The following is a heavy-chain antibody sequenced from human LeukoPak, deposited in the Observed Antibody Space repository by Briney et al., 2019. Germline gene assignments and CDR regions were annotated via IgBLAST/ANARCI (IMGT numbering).Heavy chain of an antibody. V-gene: IGHV3-48*02. J-gene: IGHJ4*02. Sequence: GGSLRLSCAASGFTFSTHNMNWVRQAPGKGLEWVSYISSSSSTIKYADSVKGRFAISRDNANNSLYLQMNSLRDEDTAVYYCARDTTAWVYWGQGTLVTVSS. CDR2: ISSSSSTI. CDR1: GFTFSTHN. CDR3: ARDTTAWVY. D-gene: IGHD4-17*01.